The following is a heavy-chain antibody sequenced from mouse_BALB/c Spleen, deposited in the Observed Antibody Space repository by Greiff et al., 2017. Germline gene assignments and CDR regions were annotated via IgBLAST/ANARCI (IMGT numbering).Heavy chain of an antibody. CDR3: ARRDYDGVDY. CDR1: GFNIKDYY. D-gene: IGHD2-4*01. V-gene: IGHV14-1*02. CDR2: IDPENGNT. Sequence: EVQLVESGAELVRPGALVKLSCKASGFNIKDYYMRWVKQRPEQGLEWIGWIDPENGNTIYDPTFQGKASITADTSSNTAYLQLSSLTSEDTAVYYCARRDYDGVDYWGQGTSVTVSS. J-gene: IGHJ4*01.